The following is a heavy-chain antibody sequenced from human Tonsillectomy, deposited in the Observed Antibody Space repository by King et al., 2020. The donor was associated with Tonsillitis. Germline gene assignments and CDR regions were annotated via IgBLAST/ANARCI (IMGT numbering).Heavy chain of an antibody. CDR1: GYTLTELS. Sequence: QLVKSGAEVKKPGASVKVSCKVSGYTLTELSMHWVRQAPGKGLEWMGGFDPEDGETIYAQKFQGRVTLTEDTSTDTAYMWLRSLRSEDTAVYYCATGVPECSGGSCYSGWYFDLWGRGTLVTVSS. V-gene: IGHV1-24*01. CDR2: FDPEDGET. J-gene: IGHJ2*01. CDR3: ATGVPECSGGSCYSGWYFDL. D-gene: IGHD2-15*01.